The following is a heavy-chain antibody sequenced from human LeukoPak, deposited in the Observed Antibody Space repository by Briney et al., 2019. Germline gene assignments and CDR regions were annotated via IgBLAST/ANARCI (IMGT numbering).Heavy chain of an antibody. V-gene: IGHV3-30*18. D-gene: IGHD2-21*01. J-gene: IGHJ4*02. CDR3: AKDFRIGYSAHFDY. CDR1: GFTFDTYG. Sequence: PGRSLRLSCAASGFTFDTYGMHWVRQAPGKGLEWVAVVSYDGNNKYYANSVKGRFTISRDNSKNTLYLQMDSLRGEDTAVCYCAKDFRIGYSAHFDYWGQGALVTVSS. CDR2: VSYDGNNK.